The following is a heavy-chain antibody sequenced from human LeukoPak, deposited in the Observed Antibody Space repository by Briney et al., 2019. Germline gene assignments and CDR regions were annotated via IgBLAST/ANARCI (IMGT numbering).Heavy chain of an antibody. Sequence: SETLSLTCTVSGDSVSLYYWSWIRQPPGKGLEWIGNMYYSGSTTYNPSLKSRITLSVDTSKNQFSLKLSSVNAADTAVYYCARGMFAFDIWGQGTMVTVSS. D-gene: IGHD3-10*02. J-gene: IGHJ3*02. CDR3: ARGMFAFDI. CDR2: MYYSGST. V-gene: IGHV4-59*02. CDR1: GDSVSLYY.